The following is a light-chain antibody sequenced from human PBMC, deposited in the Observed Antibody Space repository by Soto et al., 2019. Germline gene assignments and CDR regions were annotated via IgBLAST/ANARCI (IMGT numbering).Light chain of an antibody. CDR3: CSYAGSRTYVV. V-gene: IGLV2-23*01. CDR2: EGS. J-gene: IGLJ2*01. Sequence: QSALTQPASVSGSPGQSITISCTGTSSDVGSYNLVSWYQRHPGKAPKLMIYEGSKRPSGVSNRFSGSKSGNTASLTISGLQAEDEADYYCCSYAGSRTYVVFGGGTKLTVL. CDR1: SSDVGSYNL.